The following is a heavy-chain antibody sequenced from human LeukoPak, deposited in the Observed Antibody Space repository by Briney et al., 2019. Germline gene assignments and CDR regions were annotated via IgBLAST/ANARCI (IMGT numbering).Heavy chain of an antibody. Sequence: GRSLRLSCAASGFTFSSYGMHWVRQAPGKGLEWVAVISYDGSNKYYADSVKGRFTISRDNSKNTLYLQMNSLRAEDTAVYYCARDGGIQLNYYYYGMDVWGQGTTVTVSS. CDR1: GFTFSSYG. V-gene: IGHV3-30*03. J-gene: IGHJ6*02. CDR2: ISYDGSNK. CDR3: ARDGGIQLNYYYYGMDV. D-gene: IGHD5-18*01.